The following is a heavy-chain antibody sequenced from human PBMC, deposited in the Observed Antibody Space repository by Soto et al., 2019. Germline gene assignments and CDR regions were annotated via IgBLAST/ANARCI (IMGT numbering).Heavy chain of an antibody. V-gene: IGHV3-7*03. D-gene: IGHD2-15*01. CDR3: ARGQYGGKGY. CDR1: GFTFSSYW. Sequence: EVQLVESGGGLVQPGGSLRLSCAASGFTFSSYWMSWVRQAPGKGREWVANIKQDGSEKYYVDSVKGRFIISRDNAKESLFLQMNSLRAEDTAVYYCARGQYGGKGYWGQGTLVTVSS. J-gene: IGHJ4*02. CDR2: IKQDGSEK.